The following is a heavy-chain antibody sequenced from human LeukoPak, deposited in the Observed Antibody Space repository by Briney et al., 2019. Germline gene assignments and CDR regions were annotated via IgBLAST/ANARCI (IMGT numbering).Heavy chain of an antibody. V-gene: IGHV3-23*01. CDR3: AKESDPTPNPTNWFDP. Sequence: PGGSLRLSCAASVFTFTSYAMSSVRQAPGPGLGWVSAIRGSVGRTYYADSVKGRLTISRDNSKYTLYLQMNSLRAEDTAVYYCAKESDPTPNPTNWFDPWGQGTLVTVSS. CDR1: VFTFTSYA. J-gene: IGHJ5*02. CDR2: IRGSVGRT.